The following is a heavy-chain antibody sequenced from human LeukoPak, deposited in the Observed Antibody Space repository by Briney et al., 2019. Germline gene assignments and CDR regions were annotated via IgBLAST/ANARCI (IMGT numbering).Heavy chain of an antibody. CDR2: ISSGSSTM. J-gene: IGHJ4*02. V-gene: IGHV3-48*02. CDR3: ARGRVSSSWYFDY. CDR1: GFTFSSYS. D-gene: IGHD6-13*01. Sequence: PGGSLRLSCAASGFTFSSYSMNWVRQAPGKGLEWVSYISSGSSTMYYADSVKGRFTISRDNAKNSLYLQMISLRDEDTAVYYCARGRVSSSWYFDYWGQGTLVTVSS.